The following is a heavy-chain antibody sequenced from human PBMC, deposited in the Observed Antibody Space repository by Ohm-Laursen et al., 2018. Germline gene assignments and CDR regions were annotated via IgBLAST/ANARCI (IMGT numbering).Heavy chain of an antibody. CDR3: AKDSGWLSSN. D-gene: IGHD3-22*01. CDR2: ITGSGGST. Sequence: SLRLSCAASGSTFSNHAMSWVRQAPGKGLEWVSAITGSGGSTYYADSVKGRFTISRDNSKNTLYLQMNSLRAGDTAVYYCAKDSGWLSSNWGQGTLVTVSS. J-gene: IGHJ4*02. V-gene: IGHV3-23*01. CDR1: GSTFSNHA.